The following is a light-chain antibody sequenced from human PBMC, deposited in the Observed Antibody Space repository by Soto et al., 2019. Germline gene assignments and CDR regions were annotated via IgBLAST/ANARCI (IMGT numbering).Light chain of an antibody. V-gene: IGLV2-8*01. CDR2: EVT. J-gene: IGLJ3*02. CDR1: SSDVGAYKY. Sequence: QSVLTQPPSASGSPGQSVTISCTGTSSDVGAYKYVSWYHQYPGKAPKLMIYEVTKRPSGVPDRFSGSKSGNTASLTVSGLQAEDEADYYCTSYVGNDIWVFGGGTKLTVL. CDR3: TSYVGNDIWV.